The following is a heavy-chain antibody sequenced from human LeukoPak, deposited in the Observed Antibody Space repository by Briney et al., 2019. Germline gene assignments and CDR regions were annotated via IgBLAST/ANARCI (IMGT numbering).Heavy chain of an antibody. CDR3: ARATPLAVAGLSFQH. Sequence: SCKTSGYTFTDYYMHWVRQAPGKGLEWVAVISYDGSNKYYADSVKGRFTISRDNSKNTLYLQMNSLRAEDTAVYYCARATPLAVAGLSFQHWGQGTLVTVSS. J-gene: IGHJ1*01. CDR1: GYTFTDYY. D-gene: IGHD6-19*01. V-gene: IGHV3-30-3*01. CDR2: ISYDGSNK.